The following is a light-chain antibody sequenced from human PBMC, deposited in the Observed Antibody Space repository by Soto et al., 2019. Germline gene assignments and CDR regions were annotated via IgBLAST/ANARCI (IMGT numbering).Light chain of an antibody. V-gene: IGLV2-14*03. J-gene: IGLJ1*01. Sequence: QSALTQPTSVSGSPGQSITISCTGNHNDIGTYDYVSWYQQHPGRAPRLLIHGVTTRPSGISGRFSASKSGLTASLTISGLQPEDEPDYYCSSFTSNRIYVFGPGTKGTVL. CDR2: GVT. CDR1: HNDIGTYDY. CDR3: SSFTSNRIYV.